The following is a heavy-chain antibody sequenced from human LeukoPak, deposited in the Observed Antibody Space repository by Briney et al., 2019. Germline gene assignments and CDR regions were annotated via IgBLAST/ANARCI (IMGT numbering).Heavy chain of an antibody. D-gene: IGHD2-15*01. CDR2: ISYSGIT. CDR1: GASISSLY. Sequence: SETLSLTCTVSGASISSLYWSWIRQSPGKGLEWIGYISYSGITNYNPSLKSRVTISVDTSKNHFSLRLSSVTAADTAVYYCASRAHCSGGSCYGNWFDPWGQGTLVTVSS. V-gene: IGHV4-59*11. J-gene: IGHJ5*02. CDR3: ASRAHCSGGSCYGNWFDP.